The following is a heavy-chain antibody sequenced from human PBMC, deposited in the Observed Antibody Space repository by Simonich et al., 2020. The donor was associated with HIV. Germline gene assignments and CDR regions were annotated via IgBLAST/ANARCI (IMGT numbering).Heavy chain of an antibody. V-gene: IGHV4-34*01. CDR1: GGSFSGYY. J-gene: IGHJ3*02. Sequence: QVQLQQWGAGLLKPSETLSLTCAVYGGSFSGYYWSWIRQPPGKGLEWSGEINHSGSPNNNPSLKSRITISVATTKNPFSWKLTSVTAANTAVYYCATETKGGTSPLAFDAFDIWGQGTMVTVSS. CDR3: ATETKGGTSPLAFDAFDI. D-gene: IGHD1-1*01. CDR2: INHSGSP.